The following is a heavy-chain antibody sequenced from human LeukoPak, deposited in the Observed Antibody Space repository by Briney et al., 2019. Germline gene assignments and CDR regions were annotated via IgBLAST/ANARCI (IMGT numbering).Heavy chain of an antibody. D-gene: IGHD5-12*01. CDR3: ARDSRYSGYDLYYYYYYMDV. CDR1: GGSISSHY. CDR2: IYYSGST. V-gene: IGHV4-59*11. Sequence: SETLSLTCTVSGGSISSHYWSWIRQPPGKGLEWIGYIYYSGSTNYNPSLKSRVTISVDTSKNQFSLKLSSVTAADTAVYYCARDSRYSGYDLYYYYYYMDVWGKGTTVTVSS. J-gene: IGHJ6*03.